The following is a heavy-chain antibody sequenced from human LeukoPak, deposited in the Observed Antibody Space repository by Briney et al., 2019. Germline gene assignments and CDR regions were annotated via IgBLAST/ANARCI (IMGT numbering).Heavy chain of an antibody. Sequence: PGGSLRLSCAASGFTVSSNYMSWVRQAPGKGLEWDSVIYTGGSTYYADSVKGRFTISRDNSKNTLYLQMNSLRAEDTAVYYCASPGTYYYDSSGYLRRGDDAFDYWGQGTTVTVSS. CDR1: GFTVSSNY. D-gene: IGHD3-22*01. CDR2: IYTGGST. V-gene: IGHV3-66*02. CDR3: ASPGTYYYDSSGYLRRGDDAFDY. J-gene: IGHJ3*01.